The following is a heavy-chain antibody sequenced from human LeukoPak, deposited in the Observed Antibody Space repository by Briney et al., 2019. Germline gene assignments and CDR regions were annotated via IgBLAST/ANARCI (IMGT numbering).Heavy chain of an antibody. D-gene: IGHD4-17*01. J-gene: IGHJ4*02. Sequence: GGSLRLSCAASRFTFSSYWMSWVRQAPGKGLEWVANIKEDGSDEYYLHSVKGRFTISRDNAKNSLYLQMNSLRADDTAVYYCAREGYGEPFDSWGQGTLVTVSS. CDR2: IKEDGSDE. CDR1: RFTFSSYW. V-gene: IGHV3-7*04. CDR3: AREGYGEPFDS.